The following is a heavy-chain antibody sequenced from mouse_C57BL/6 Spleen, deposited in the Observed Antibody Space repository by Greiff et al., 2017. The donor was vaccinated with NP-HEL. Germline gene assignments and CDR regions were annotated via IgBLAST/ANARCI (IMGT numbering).Heavy chain of an antibody. V-gene: IGHV1-53*01. CDR1: GYTFTSYW. Sequence: QVQLQQSGTELVKPGASVKLSCKASGYTFTSYWMHWVKQRPGQGLEWIGNINPSNGGTNYNEKFKSKATLTVDKSSSTAYMKLSSLTSEDSAVYYCARGLYYYGSSYDGFAYWGQGTLVTVSA. CDR2: INPSNGGT. CDR3: ARGLYYYGSSYDGFAY. J-gene: IGHJ3*01. D-gene: IGHD1-1*01.